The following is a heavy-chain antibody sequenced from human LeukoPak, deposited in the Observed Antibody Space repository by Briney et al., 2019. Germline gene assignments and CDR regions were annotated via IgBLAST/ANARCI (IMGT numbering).Heavy chain of an antibody. Sequence: PSETLSLTCAVYGGSFSSYYWGWIRQPPGKGLERIGSIYYSGSTYYNPSLKSRVTISVDTSKNQFSLKLSSVTAADTAVYYCARPIGDYGVWGRGTLVTVSS. V-gene: IGHV4-39*01. CDR3: ARPIGDYGV. D-gene: IGHD4-17*01. CDR2: IYYSGST. CDR1: GGSFSSYY. J-gene: IGHJ2*01.